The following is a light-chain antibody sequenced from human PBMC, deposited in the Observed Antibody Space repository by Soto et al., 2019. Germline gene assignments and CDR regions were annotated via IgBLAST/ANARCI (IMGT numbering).Light chain of an antibody. CDR1: QSIMNNY. V-gene: IGKV3-20*01. CDR3: QQYGSSPIT. CDR2: GAS. Sequence: EIVLTQSPGTLPLSPGERVTLSCRASQSIMNNYLAWYQQKPGQAPRLLIYGASSRVTGIPDRFSGSGSGTAFTLTISRLEPEDFAVYYCQQYGSSPITFGQGTRLEIK. J-gene: IGKJ5*01.